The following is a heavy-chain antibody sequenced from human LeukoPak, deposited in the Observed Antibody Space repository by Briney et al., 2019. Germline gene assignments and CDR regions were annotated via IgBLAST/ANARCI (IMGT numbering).Heavy chain of an antibody. Sequence: PSETLSLTCTVSSGSTSSSHYYRDWIRQPPGKGLEWIGTIYYSGTTYYNPSLESRATISVDASKNQFYLMLNSVTAADTAVYYCARQISDYYYYYIDVWGKGTTVTVSS. CDR3: ARQISDYYYYYIDV. V-gene: IGHV4-39*01. CDR1: SGSTSSSHYY. CDR2: IYYSGTT. D-gene: IGHD3-3*01. J-gene: IGHJ6*03.